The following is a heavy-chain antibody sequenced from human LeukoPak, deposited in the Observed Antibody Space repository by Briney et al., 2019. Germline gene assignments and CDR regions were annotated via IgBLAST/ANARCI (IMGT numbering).Heavy chain of an antibody. CDR3: ARDLGDTAMGRGPTRDWYFDL. J-gene: IGHJ2*01. CDR1: GGSISSSSYY. D-gene: IGHD5-18*01. V-gene: IGHV4-39*07. Sequence: SETLSLTCTVSGGSISSSSYYWGWIRQPPGKGLEWIGSIYYSGSTYYNPSLKSRVTISVDTSKNQFSLKLSSVTAADTAVYYCARDLGDTAMGRGPTRDWYFDLWGRGTLVTVSS. CDR2: IYYSGST.